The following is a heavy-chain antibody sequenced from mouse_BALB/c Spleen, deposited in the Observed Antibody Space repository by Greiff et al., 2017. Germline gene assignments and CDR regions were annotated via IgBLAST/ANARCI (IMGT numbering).Heavy chain of an antibody. D-gene: IGHD1-1*01. V-gene: IGHV5-12-2*01. CDR1: GFTFSSYT. CDR3: ASYYGSSYAMDY. Sequence: EVQGVESGGGLVQPGGSLKLSCAASGFTFSSYTMSWVRQTPEKRLEWVAYISNGGGSTYYPDTVKGRFTISRDNAKNTLYLQMSSLKSEDTAMYYCASYYGSSYAMDYWGQGTSVTVSS. CDR2: ISNGGGST. J-gene: IGHJ4*01.